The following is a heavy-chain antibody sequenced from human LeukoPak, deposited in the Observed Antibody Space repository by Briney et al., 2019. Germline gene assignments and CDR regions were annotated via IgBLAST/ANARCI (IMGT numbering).Heavy chain of an antibody. Sequence: GGSLRLSCAASGFTFDDYAMHWVRQAPGKGLEWVSGISWNSGSIGYADSVKGRFTISRDNAKNSLYLQMNSLRVEDTAVYYCVRGGRGKRPNYWGQGTLVTVSS. CDR2: ISWNSGSI. D-gene: IGHD3-16*01. CDR1: GFTFDDYA. CDR3: VRGGRGKRPNY. J-gene: IGHJ4*02. V-gene: IGHV3-9*01.